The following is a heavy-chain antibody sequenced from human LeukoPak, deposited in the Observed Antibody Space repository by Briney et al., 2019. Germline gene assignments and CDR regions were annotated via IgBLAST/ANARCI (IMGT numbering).Heavy chain of an antibody. CDR2: ISYDGSNK. CDR1: GFTFSSYA. V-gene: IGHV3-30*04. CDR3: ARDVSRVDTATRRGLDP. J-gene: IGHJ5*02. D-gene: IGHD5-18*01. Sequence: GGSLRLYCAASGFTFSSYAMHWVRQAPGKGLEWVAVISYDGSNKYYADSVKGRFTISRDNSKNTLYLQMNSLRDEDTAVYYCARDVSRVDTATRRGLDPWGQGTLVTVSS.